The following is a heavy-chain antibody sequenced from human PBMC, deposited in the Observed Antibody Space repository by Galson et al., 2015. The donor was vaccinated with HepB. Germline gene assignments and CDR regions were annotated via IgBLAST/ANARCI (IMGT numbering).Heavy chain of an antibody. V-gene: IGHV1-18*04. D-gene: IGHD6-13*01. CDR1: GYTFTSYG. CDR2: ISAYNGNT. Sequence: SVKVSCKASGYTFTSYGISWVRQAPGQGLEWMGWISAYNGNTNYAQKLQGRVTMTTDTSTSTAYMELRSLRSDDTAVYYCARLRSAGREGNWFDPWGQGTLVTVSS. CDR3: ARLRSAGREGNWFDP. J-gene: IGHJ5*02.